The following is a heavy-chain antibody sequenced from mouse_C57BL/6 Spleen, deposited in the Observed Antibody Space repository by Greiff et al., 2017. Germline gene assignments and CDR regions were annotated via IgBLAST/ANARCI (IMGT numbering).Heavy chain of an antibody. D-gene: IGHD1-1*01. CDR1: GYTFTSYW. V-gene: IGHV1-50*01. CDR2: IDPSDSYT. J-gene: IGHJ1*03. Sequence: LQPGAELVKPGASVKLSCKASGYTFTSYWMQWVKQRPGQGLEWIGEIDPSDSYTNYNQKFKGKATLTVDTSSSTAYMQLSSLTSEDSAVYYCARRGSRKDWYFDVWGTGTTVTVSS. CDR3: ARRGSRKDWYFDV.